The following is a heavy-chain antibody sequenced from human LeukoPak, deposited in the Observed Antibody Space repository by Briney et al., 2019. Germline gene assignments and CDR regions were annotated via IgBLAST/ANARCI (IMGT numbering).Heavy chain of an antibody. V-gene: IGHV3-7*03. CDR1: GFTFSSYW. CDR2: INHNGNVN. Sequence: PGGSLRLSCAASGFTFSSYWMNWARQAPGKGLEWVASINHNGNVNYYVDSVKGRFTISRDNAKNSLYLQMNSLRAEDTALYHCARGSSGYYFISDYWGQGTLVTVSS. J-gene: IGHJ4*02. CDR3: ARGSSGYYFISDY. D-gene: IGHD3-22*01.